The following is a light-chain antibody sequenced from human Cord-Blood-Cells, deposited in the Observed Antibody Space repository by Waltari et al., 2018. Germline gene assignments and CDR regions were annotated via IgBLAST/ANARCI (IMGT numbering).Light chain of an antibody. CDR1: SSDDGGLYY. CDR2: DVS. CDR3: CSYAGSYTFGV. J-gene: IGLJ3*02. V-gene: IGLV2-11*01. Sequence: QSALTQPRSVSGSPGQSVTIHCTGTSSDDGGLYYFRLYQQHPGKATKLMIYDVSKRPSGVPDRFSGSKSGNTASLTISGLQAEDEADYYCCSYAGSYTFGVFGGGTKLTVL.